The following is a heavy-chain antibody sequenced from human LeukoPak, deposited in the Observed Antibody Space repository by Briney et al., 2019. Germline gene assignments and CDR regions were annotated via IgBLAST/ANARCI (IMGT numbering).Heavy chain of an antibody. CDR3: ARSRYSSGWYYFDY. D-gene: IGHD6-19*01. V-gene: IGHV4-61*01. CDR2: IYYSGST. CDR1: GGSVNSRYHY. Sequence: SETLSLTCTVSGGSVNSRYHYWSWVRQPPGKGLEWIGYIYYSGSTNCNPSLKSRVTILIDTSKNQFSLNLRSVTAADTAMYYCARSRYSSGWYYFDYWGQGTLVTVSS. J-gene: IGHJ4*02.